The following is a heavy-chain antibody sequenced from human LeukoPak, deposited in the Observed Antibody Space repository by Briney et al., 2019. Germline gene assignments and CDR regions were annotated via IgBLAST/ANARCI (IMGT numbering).Heavy chain of an antibody. CDR1: GYTFASYN. V-gene: IGHV1-46*01. CDR2: VNPSSGDT. Sequence: ASVKVSCKTSGYTFASYNMHWVRLAPGQGLEWMGVVNPSSGDTSYEQKFQGRVTMTRDTSTNTVYMELSSLRSEDTAVYCCARRSVTFSFDYWGQGTLVTVSS. D-gene: IGHD3-16*01. CDR3: ARRSVTFSFDY. J-gene: IGHJ4*02.